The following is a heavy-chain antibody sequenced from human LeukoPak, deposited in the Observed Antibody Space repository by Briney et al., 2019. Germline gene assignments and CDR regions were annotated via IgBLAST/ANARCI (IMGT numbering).Heavy chain of an antibody. CDR3: ARATYHFDN. CDR1: GDSVSSNTAS. Sequence: SQTLSLTCAISGDSVSSNTASWNWIRQSPSRGLEWLGRTYSRSKWYNEYAASMKSRITINSDTSKNQFSLQLNSVTPEDTAVYYCARATYHFDNWGQGTLVTVSS. V-gene: IGHV6-1*01. D-gene: IGHD2-2*02. CDR2: TYSRSKWYN. J-gene: IGHJ4*02.